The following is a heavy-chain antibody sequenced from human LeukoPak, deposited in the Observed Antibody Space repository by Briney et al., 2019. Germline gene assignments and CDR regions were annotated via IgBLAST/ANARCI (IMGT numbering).Heavy chain of an antibody. V-gene: IGHV3-21*01. J-gene: IGHJ4*02. D-gene: IGHD5-18*01. CDR3: AGQYSYGLDTGYDY. CDR2: ISSSSSYI. CDR1: GFTFSSYS. Sequence: GGSLRLSCAASGFTFSSYSMNWVRQAPGKGLEWVSSISSSSSYIYYADSVKGRFTISRDNAKNSLYLQMNSLRAEDTAVYYCAGQYSYGLDTGYDYWGQGTLVTVSS.